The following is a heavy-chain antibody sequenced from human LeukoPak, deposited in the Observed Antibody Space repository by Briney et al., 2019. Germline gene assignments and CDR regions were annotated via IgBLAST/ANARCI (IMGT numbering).Heavy chain of an antibody. J-gene: IGHJ4*02. CDR3: ARDRLYYYDLGTAPGLDY. V-gene: IGHV3-23*01. CDR2: IVGRGDST. CDR1: GFTFSSYA. Sequence: GGSLRLSCAASGFTFSSYAMSWVRQAPGKGLEWVSTIVGRGDSTYFADSVKGRFTISRDNSKNTLYLQINSLRVEDTAVYYCARDRLYYYDLGTAPGLDYWGQGTLVTVSS. D-gene: IGHD3-22*01.